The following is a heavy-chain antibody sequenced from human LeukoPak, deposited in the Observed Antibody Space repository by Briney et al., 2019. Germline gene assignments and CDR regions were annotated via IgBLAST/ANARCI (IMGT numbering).Heavy chain of an antibody. V-gene: IGHV1-46*04. CDR1: GYTFTRYY. CDR2: INPNSGST. Sequence: ASVKVSCKASGYTFTRYYMHWVRQAPGQGLEWMGIINPNSGSTNYAQKLQGRVTMTRDTSTSTVYMELSSLRSEDTAVYYCAREQGHCSGGSCPNDAFDIWGQGTMVTVSS. J-gene: IGHJ3*02. D-gene: IGHD2-15*01. CDR3: AREQGHCSGGSCPNDAFDI.